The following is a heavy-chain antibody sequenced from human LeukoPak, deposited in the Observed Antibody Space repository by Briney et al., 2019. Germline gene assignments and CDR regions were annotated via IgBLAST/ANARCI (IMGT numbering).Heavy chain of an antibody. V-gene: IGHV1-69*13. J-gene: IGHJ4*02. Sequence: ASVKVSCKASGGTFSSYAISWVRQAPGQGLEWMGGIIPIFGTANYAQKFQGRVTITADESTSTAYMELSSLRSEDTAVYYCARAPPYYYDSSGYYWGYFDYWGQGTLVTVSS. CDR3: ARAPPYYYDSSGYYWGYFDY. D-gene: IGHD3-22*01. CDR2: IIPIFGTA. CDR1: GGTFSSYA.